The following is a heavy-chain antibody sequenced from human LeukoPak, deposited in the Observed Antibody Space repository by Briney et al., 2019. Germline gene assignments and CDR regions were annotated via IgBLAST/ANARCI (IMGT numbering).Heavy chain of an antibody. V-gene: IGHV4-39*07. D-gene: IGHD4-17*01. CDR2: IYYSGST. J-gene: IGHJ3*02. Sequence: SETLSLTCTVSGGSISSYYWGWIRQPPGKGLEWIGSIYYSGSTYYNPSLKSRVTISVDTSKNQFSLKLSSVTAADTAVYYCARLAGDYYAFDIWGQGTMVTVSS. CDR3: ARLAGDYYAFDI. CDR1: GGSISSYY.